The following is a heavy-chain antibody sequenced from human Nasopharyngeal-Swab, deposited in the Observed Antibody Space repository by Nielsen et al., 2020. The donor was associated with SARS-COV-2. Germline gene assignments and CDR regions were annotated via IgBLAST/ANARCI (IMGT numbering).Heavy chain of an antibody. V-gene: IGHV3-23*01. CDR3: AKVGGGVGY. CDR1: GFTFRSHA. CDR2: ISFGSVST. J-gene: IGHJ4*02. Sequence: GESLKISCAASGFTFRSHAMSWVRQAPGKGLEWVSGISFGSVSTYYADSVKGRFTISRDNSKNTLFLQMNSLRAEDTALYYCAKVGGGVGYWGQGTLVTVSS. D-gene: IGHD3-16*01.